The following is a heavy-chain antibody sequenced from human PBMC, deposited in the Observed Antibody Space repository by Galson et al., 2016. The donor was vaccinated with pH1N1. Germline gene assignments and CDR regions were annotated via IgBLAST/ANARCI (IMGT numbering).Heavy chain of an antibody. Sequence: CAISGDSVSSNSAAWNWIRQSPSRGLEWLGRTYYRSKWFYNYAVSVQGRITINPDTSKNQFSLQLNSVTPEDTAVYYCARHSPGRAVGVSDCWGQGTLVTVSS. D-gene: IGHD6-19*01. CDR1: GDSVSSNSAA. CDR3: ARHSPGRAVGVSDC. J-gene: IGHJ4*02. V-gene: IGHV6-1*01. CDR2: TYYRSKWFY.